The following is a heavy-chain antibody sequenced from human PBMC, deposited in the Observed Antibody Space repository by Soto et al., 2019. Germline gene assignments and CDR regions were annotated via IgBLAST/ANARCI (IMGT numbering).Heavy chain of an antibody. J-gene: IGHJ4*02. Sequence: EVQLVESGGGLVKPGGSLRLSCAASGFTFSSYSMNWVRQAPGKGLEWVSSISSSSSYIYYADSVKGRFTISRDNAKNSLYLQMNSLRAEDTAVYYCARVDSPIAVAGKKEVSDYWGQGTLVTVSS. CDR2: ISSSSSYI. D-gene: IGHD6-19*01. CDR3: ARVDSPIAVAGKKEVSDY. CDR1: GFTFSSYS. V-gene: IGHV3-21*01.